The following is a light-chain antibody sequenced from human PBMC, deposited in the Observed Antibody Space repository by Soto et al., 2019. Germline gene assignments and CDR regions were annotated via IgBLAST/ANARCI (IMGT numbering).Light chain of an antibody. Sequence: EIVLTQSPGTLSLSPGERATLSCGASQTVTSNYLAWYQQKPGQAPRLLIFGASTRATGIPDRFSGSGSGTDFTLTISRLEPEDFAVYYCQQRNKWPPVTFGGGTRVEIK. CDR1: QTVTSNY. CDR2: GAS. J-gene: IGKJ4*01. CDR3: QQRNKWPPVT. V-gene: IGKV3D-20*02.